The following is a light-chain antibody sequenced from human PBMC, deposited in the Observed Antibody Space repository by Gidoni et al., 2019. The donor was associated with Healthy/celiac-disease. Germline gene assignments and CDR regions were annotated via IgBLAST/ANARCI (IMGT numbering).Light chain of an antibody. V-gene: IGKV3-15*01. J-gene: IGKJ2*01. CDR2: GAS. CDR1: QSVSSN. Sequence: EIVMTQTPATLSVSPGERATLSSRASQSVSSNLAWYQQKPGQAPRLLIYGASNMATGIPARFSGSGSGTEFTLTISSLQSEDFAVYYCQQYNNWPYTFGQWTKLEIK. CDR3: QQYNNWPYT.